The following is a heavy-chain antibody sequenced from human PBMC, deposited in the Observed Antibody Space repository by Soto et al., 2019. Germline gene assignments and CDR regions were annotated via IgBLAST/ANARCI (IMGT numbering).Heavy chain of an antibody. CDR3: RVTVTALDIGDDVFAI. CDR1: GFTFSNAW. Sequence: PGGSLRLSCAASGFTFSNAWMSWVRQAPGKGLEWVGRIKSKTDGGTTDYAAPVKGRFTISRDDSKNTLYLQMNSLKTEDTAVYYCRVTVTALDIGDDVFAIWGQGTMVTVSS. D-gene: IGHD4-17*01. J-gene: IGHJ3*02. CDR2: IKSKTDGGTT. V-gene: IGHV3-15*01.